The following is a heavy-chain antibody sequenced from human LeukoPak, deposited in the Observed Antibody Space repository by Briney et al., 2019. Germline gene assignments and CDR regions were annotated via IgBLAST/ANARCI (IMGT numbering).Heavy chain of an antibody. J-gene: IGHJ4*02. CDR1: GFTFDDYG. Sequence: GGSLRLSCAASGFTFDDYGMSWVRQAPGKGLEWVSGINWNGGSTGYADSVKGRFTISRDNAKNSLYLQMNSLRAEDTALYYCVHGGLYYLDYWGQGTLVTVSS. V-gene: IGHV3-20*04. D-gene: IGHD3-10*01. CDR3: VHGGLYYLDY. CDR2: INWNGGST.